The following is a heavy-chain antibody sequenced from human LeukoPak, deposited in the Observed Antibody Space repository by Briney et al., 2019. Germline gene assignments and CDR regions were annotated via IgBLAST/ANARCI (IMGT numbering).Heavy chain of an antibody. J-gene: IGHJ4*02. V-gene: IGHV3-66*01. D-gene: IGHD6-13*01. Sequence: GGSLRLSCAASGFTVSSNYMSWVRQAPGKGLEWVSVIYSGGSTYYADSVKGRFTISRDNSKNTLYLQMNSLRAEDTAVYYCARDLADPYSSSLQPGGYWGQGTLVTVSS. CDR1: GFTVSSNY. CDR2: IYSGGST. CDR3: ARDLADPYSSSLQPGGY.